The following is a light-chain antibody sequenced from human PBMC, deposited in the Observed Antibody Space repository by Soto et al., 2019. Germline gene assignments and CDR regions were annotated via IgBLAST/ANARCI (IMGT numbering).Light chain of an antibody. J-gene: IGLJ1*01. Sequence: QSVLTQPASVSGSPGQSITISCTGTSGDIGSYNRVSWYQQHPGKAPKLIIYEVTDRPSGVSNRFSGSKSGNTASLTISGLQAEDDAEYYCSSDTNIKTRACVFGTGTKLTVL. CDR2: EVT. V-gene: IGLV2-14*01. CDR1: SGDIGSYNR. CDR3: SSDTNIKTRACV.